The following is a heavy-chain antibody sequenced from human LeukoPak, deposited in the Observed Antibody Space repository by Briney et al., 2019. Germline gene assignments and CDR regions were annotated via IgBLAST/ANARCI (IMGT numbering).Heavy chain of an antibody. D-gene: IGHD2-8*01. CDR2: ISASGTT. V-gene: IGHV4-4*09. J-gene: IGHJ4*02. CDR1: GGSISPYY. Sequence: PSETLSLTCTVSGGSISPYYWTWIRQSPGKGLEWIGYISASGTTNYNPSLKSRVTMSVDTSKNQFSLDLDSVTAADTAVFYCARRSTNFYFDSWGQGALVTVSS. CDR3: ARRSTNFYFDS.